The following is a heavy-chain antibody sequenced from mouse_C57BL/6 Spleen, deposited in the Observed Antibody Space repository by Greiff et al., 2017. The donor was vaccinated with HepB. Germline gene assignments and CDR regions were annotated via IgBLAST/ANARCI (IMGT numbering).Heavy chain of an antibody. V-gene: IGHV1-22*01. J-gene: IGHJ4*01. D-gene: IGHD2-4*01. Sequence: VQLKESGPELVKPGASVKMSCKASGYTFTDYNMHWVKQSHGKSLEWIGYINPNNGGTSYNQKFKGKATLTVNKSSSTAYMELRSLTSEDSAVYYCARDYDYDCAMDYWGQGTSVTVSS. CDR1: GYTFTDYN. CDR3: ARDYDYDCAMDY. CDR2: INPNNGGT.